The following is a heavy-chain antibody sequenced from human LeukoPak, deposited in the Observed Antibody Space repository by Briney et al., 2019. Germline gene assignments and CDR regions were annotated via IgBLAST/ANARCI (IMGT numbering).Heavy chain of an antibody. J-gene: IGHJ4*02. CDR1: GFTFSDYS. CDR3: ASGSAYYDSSGYYWGRFDY. V-gene: IGHV3-11*01. Sequence: PGGSLRLSCEASGFTFSDYSMSWIRQAPGKGLEWVSYISYSGITIYYADSVKGRFTISRDNTKTSLFLQMDSLRAEDTAVYYCASGSAYYDSSGYYWGRFDYWGQGTLVTVSS. CDR2: ISYSGITI. D-gene: IGHD3-22*01.